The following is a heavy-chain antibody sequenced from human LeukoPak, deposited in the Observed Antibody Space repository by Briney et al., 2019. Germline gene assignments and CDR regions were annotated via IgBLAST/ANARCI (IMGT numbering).Heavy chain of an antibody. Sequence: GGSLRLSCAASGFTFSSSAMSWVRLAPGKGLEWVSGISGSDGSTYYADSVKGRFTISRDNSKSTLFLQMNSLRAEDTAVYYCAKDSAKKYDDYWGQGALVTVSS. CDR1: GFTFSSSA. V-gene: IGHV3-23*01. CDR2: ISGSDGST. J-gene: IGHJ4*02. D-gene: IGHD2/OR15-2a*01. CDR3: AKDSAKKYDDY.